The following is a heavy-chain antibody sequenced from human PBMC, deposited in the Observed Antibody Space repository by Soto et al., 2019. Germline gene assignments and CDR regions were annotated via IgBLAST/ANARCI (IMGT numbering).Heavy chain of an antibody. V-gene: IGHV4-39*07. CDR1: GGSISSSIYY. CDR2: IYYSGST. J-gene: IGHJ6*03. D-gene: IGHD5-18*01. Sequence: SETLSLTCTVAGGSISSSIYYWSWNRQPPGKGLEWIGNIYYSGSTNYNPSLKSRVTISVDTSKNQFSLKLSSVTAADTAVYYCARLRYSYGSLGYYYMDVWGKRTTVTVSS. CDR3: ARLRYSYGSLGYYYMDV.